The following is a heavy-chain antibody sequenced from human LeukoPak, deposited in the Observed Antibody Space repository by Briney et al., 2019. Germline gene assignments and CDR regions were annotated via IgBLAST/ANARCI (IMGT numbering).Heavy chain of an antibody. CDR3: ARGGDSSGDNGMDV. Sequence: GGSLRLSCAASGFTFSSYWMHWVRQAPGKGLVWVSRINSDGSSTSYADSVKGRFTISRGNAKNTLYLQMNSLRAEDTAVYYCARGGDSSGDNGMDVWGQGTTVTVSS. CDR2: INSDGSST. D-gene: IGHD3-22*01. J-gene: IGHJ6*02. CDR1: GFTFSSYW. V-gene: IGHV3-74*01.